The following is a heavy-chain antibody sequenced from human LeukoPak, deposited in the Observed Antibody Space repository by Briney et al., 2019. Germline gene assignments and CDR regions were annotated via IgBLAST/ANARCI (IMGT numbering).Heavy chain of an antibody. Sequence: SQTLSLTCTVTGASISSGGYYWTWFRQHPGKGRERLGYIYNSGSTDYNPSLKSRLTISLDASKNQLSLKVKSVTAADTAVYYCAISPNSGYYYWGQGTLVTVSS. D-gene: IGHD3-22*01. CDR1: GASISSGGYY. J-gene: IGHJ4*02. CDR2: IYNSGST. CDR3: AISPNSGYYY. V-gene: IGHV4-31*03.